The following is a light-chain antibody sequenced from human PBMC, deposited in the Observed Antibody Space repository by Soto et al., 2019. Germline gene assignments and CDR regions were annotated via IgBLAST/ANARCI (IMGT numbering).Light chain of an antibody. J-gene: IGLJ1*01. CDR1: SHDIGNGYDS. CDR2: DVV. Sequence: QSALTQPASVSGSPGQSITISCTGTSHDIGNGYDSVSWYQQHPGKAPKLIIYDVVNRPSGVSSRFSDSKSGNTASLTISGLQAEDEADYYCCSYTTNIAPYVFGTGTKVTVL. V-gene: IGLV2-14*03. CDR3: CSYTTNIAPYV.